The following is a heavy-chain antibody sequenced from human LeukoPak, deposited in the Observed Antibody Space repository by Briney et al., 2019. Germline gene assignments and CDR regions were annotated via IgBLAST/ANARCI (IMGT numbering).Heavy chain of an antibody. Sequence: GGSLRLSCAASGFTFSSYGMHWARQAPGKGLEWVAVISYDGSNKYYADSVKGRFTISRDNSKNTLYLQMNSLRAEDTAVYYCAKDQRRYCSGGSCYPGYFDYWGQGTLVTVSS. J-gene: IGHJ4*02. D-gene: IGHD2-15*01. CDR2: ISYDGSNK. CDR1: GFTFSSYG. CDR3: AKDQRRYCSGGSCYPGYFDY. V-gene: IGHV3-30*18.